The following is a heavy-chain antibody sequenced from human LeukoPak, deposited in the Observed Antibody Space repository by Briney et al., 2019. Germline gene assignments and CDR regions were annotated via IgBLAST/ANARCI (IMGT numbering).Heavy chain of an antibody. CDR3: ARETSTQLGTHPPYNWFDP. D-gene: IGHD7-27*01. CDR1: GASITSYY. Sequence: SETLSLTCTVSGASITSYYWSWIRQPPGKGLEWLGYIFYIGSTNYNPSLKSRVAISIDTSKNQFSLKLSSVTAADTAVYYCARETSTQLGTHPPYNWFDPWGQGTLVTVSS. CDR2: IFYIGST. J-gene: IGHJ5*02. V-gene: IGHV4-59*01.